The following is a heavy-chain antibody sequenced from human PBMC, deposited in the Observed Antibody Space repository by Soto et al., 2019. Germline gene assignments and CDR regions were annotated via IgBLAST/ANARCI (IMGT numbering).Heavy chain of an antibody. Sequence: VQLVQSGAEVKKPGASVKVSCKASGYTFTSYAMHWVRQAPGQRLEWMGWINAGNGNTKYSQKFQGRVTITRDTSASTAYMELSSLRSEDTAVYYCARDSLIRFLEWLPLNWFDPWGQGTLVTVSS. V-gene: IGHV1-3*01. CDR2: INAGNGNT. CDR1: GYTFTSYA. CDR3: ARDSLIRFLEWLPLNWFDP. D-gene: IGHD3-3*01. J-gene: IGHJ5*02.